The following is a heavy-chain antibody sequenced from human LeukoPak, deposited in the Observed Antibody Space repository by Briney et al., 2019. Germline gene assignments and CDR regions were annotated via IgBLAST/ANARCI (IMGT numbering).Heavy chain of an antibody. Sequence: SVTVSCKASGGTFSSYAISWVRQAPGQGLEWMGGIIPIFGTANYAQKFQGRVTITADESTSTAYMELSSLRSEDTAVYYCARGLYDSSGYAAFDIWGQGTMVTVSS. V-gene: IGHV1-69*13. CDR3: ARGLYDSSGYAAFDI. CDR2: IIPIFGTA. J-gene: IGHJ3*02. CDR1: GGTFSSYA. D-gene: IGHD3-22*01.